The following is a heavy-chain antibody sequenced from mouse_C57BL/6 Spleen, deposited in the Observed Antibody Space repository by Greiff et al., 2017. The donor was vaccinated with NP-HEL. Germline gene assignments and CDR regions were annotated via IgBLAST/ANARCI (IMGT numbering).Heavy chain of an antibody. CDR1: GFNIKDYY. J-gene: IGHJ4*01. CDR3: APTSRGYARDN. Sequence: EVQLQQSGAELVKPGASVKLSCTASGFNIKDYYMHWVTQRTEQGLEWIGRIDPEDGETKYAPKFQGKATITADKSSNTAYLQLSRLPSEHPAGYSCAPTSRGYARDNWGQGTSVPVSA. V-gene: IGHV14-2*01. CDR2: IDPEDGET. D-gene: IGHD1-1*01.